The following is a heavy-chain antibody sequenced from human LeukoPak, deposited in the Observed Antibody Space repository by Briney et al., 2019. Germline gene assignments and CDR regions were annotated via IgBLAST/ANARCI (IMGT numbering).Heavy chain of an antibody. V-gene: IGHV3-66*01. CDR2: MYSRGDT. D-gene: IGHD1/OR15-1a*01. CDR1: EFXVSSNY. CDR3: ARSNCNSCYLGVWYYFDY. J-gene: IGHJ4*02. Sequence: GGSLRLSCAASEFXVSSNYISWVRQAPGKGQEWVSVMYSRGDTYYADSVKGRFTISRDDSKNTLYLQMNSLRAEDTAMYYCARSNCNSCYLGVWYYFDYWGQGTLVSVSS.